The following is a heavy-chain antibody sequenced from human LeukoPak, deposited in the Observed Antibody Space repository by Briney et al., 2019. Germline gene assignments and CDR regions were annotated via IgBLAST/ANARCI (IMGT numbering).Heavy chain of an antibody. CDR3: AREVDSGSLYMDY. Sequence: GESLKISCKGSGYSFTSYWIGWVRQMPGKGLEWMGVIYPGDSHTRYSPSFQGQVTISADKSISTAFLQWSSLKASDTAMYYCAREVDSGSLYMDYWGQGTLVSVSS. D-gene: IGHD3-10*01. CDR1: GYSFTSYW. J-gene: IGHJ4*02. V-gene: IGHV5-51*01. CDR2: IYPGDSHT.